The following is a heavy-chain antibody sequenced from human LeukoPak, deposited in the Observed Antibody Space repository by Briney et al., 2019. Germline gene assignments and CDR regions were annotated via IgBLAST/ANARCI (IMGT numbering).Heavy chain of an antibody. V-gene: IGHV4-39*07. CDR1: GGSISSGGYY. J-gene: IGHJ4*02. CDR3: ARAIIGEAALDY. CDR2: INHSGST. Sequence: SETLSLTCTVSGGSISSGGYYWSWIRQPPGKGLEWIGEINHSGSTNYNPSLKSRVTISVDTSNNQFSLKLSSVTAADTAVYYCARAIIGEAALDYWGQGTLVTVSS. D-gene: IGHD6-6*01.